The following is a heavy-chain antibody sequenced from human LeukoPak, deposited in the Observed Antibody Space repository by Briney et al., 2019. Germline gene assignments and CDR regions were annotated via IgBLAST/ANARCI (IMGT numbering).Heavy chain of an antibody. Sequence: ASVTVSFKASGYTFTNYDINWVRQASGQGREGMGWMNPNSGNTDYAQIFQGRVTMTWNTSLSTAYMDLRSLRSEDPAVYYCVRVGRICFGDLRPTWFDPWGQGALVTVSS. CDR2: MNPNSGNT. V-gene: IGHV1-8*01. CDR1: GYTFTNYD. CDR3: VRVGRICFGDLRPTWFDP. J-gene: IGHJ5*02. D-gene: IGHD3-10*01.